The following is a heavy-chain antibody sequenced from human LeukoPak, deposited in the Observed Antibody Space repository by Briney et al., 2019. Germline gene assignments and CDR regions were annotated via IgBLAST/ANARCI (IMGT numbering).Heavy chain of an antibody. CDR1: GFTFSSYE. V-gene: IGHV3-48*03. CDR2: ISSSGSTI. J-gene: IGHJ6*04. Sequence: GGSLRLSCAASGFTFSSYEMNWVRQAPGKGLEWISYISSSGSTIYYADSVKGRFTISRDNAKNSLYLQMNSLRAEDTAVYYCAELGITTIGGVWGKGTTVTISS. CDR3: AELGITTIGGV. D-gene: IGHD3-10*02.